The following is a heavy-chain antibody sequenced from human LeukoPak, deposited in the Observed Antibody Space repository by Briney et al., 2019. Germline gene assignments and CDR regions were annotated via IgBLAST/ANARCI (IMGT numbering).Heavy chain of an antibody. Sequence: ASVKVSCKVSGYTLTELSMHWVRQAPGKGLEWMGGFDPEDGETIYAQKFQGRVTMTEDTSTDTAYMELSSLRSKDTAVYYCATYNYYDSSGPGPYDSWGQGTLVTVSS. D-gene: IGHD3-22*01. V-gene: IGHV1-24*01. CDR1: GYTLTELS. J-gene: IGHJ5*01. CDR2: FDPEDGET. CDR3: ATYNYYDSSGPGPYDS.